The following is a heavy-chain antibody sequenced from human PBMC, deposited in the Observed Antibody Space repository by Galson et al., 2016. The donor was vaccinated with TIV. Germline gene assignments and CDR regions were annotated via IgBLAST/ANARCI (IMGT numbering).Heavy chain of an antibody. J-gene: IGHJ4*02. D-gene: IGHD3-16*01. CDR2: FYLTGST. V-gene: IGHV4-38-2*02. CDR1: GYSIRGDTY. CDR3: VQFAGH. Sequence: ETLSLTCTVSGYSIRGDTYWGWIRQPPGKGLEWIASFYLTGSTYYTPSLKSRVTISADTSKGHFSLNLTSVTAADTAVYYCVQFAGHWGQGTVVTVSS.